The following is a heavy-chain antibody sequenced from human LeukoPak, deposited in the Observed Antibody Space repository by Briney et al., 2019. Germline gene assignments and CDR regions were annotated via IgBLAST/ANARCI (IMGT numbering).Heavy chain of an antibody. CDR2: ISGSGGST. Sequence: GGSLRLSCVASGFILSTSEMNWVRQAPGKGLEWVSAISGSGGSTYYADSVKGRFTISRDNSKNTLYLQMNSLRAEDTAVYYCAKGTIYDILTGYAPPIDYWGQGTLVTVSS. D-gene: IGHD3-9*01. CDR1: GFILSTSE. CDR3: AKGTIYDILTGYAPPIDY. J-gene: IGHJ4*02. V-gene: IGHV3-23*01.